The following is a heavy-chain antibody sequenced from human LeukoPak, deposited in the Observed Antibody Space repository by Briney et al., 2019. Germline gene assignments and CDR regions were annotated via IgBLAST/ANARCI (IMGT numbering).Heavy chain of an antibody. CDR3: ARGSGSGWFYNWFDP. Sequence: ASVKVSCKASGGTFGNFAINWVRQAPGQGLEWMSGIIPISGTINYAQKFQGRVTITADESTSTAYMYLSSLRSEDTAVYYCARGSGSGWFYNWFDPWGQGTLVTVSS. J-gene: IGHJ5*02. CDR1: GGTFGNFA. V-gene: IGHV1-69*13. CDR2: IIPISGTI. D-gene: IGHD6-19*01.